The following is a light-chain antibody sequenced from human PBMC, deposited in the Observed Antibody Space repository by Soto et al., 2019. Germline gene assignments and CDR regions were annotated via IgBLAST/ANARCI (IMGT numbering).Light chain of an antibody. CDR1: RSNIGTYA. Sequence: QSVLTQSPSASVTPGQRVTISCSGSRSNIGTYAVNWYQQLPGAAPTLLIFRNHQRPSGVPARFSGSKSGTSASLAISGPQSEDEADYYCAAWDDSLRAVVFGGGTKLTVL. V-gene: IGLV1-44*01. CDR3: AAWDDSLRAVV. CDR2: RNH. J-gene: IGLJ2*01.